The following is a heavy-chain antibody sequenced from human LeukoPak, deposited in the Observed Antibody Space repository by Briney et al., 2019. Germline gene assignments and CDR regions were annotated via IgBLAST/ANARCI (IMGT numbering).Heavy chain of an antibody. J-gene: IGHJ4*02. CDR1: GFTFSSYA. D-gene: IGHD2-2*02. Sequence: VGSLRLSCAASGFTFSSYAMSWVRHAPGKGLDWVSTISGSDDSTYYADSVKGRFTISREKSKDTLYLQMSSLRAEHTAVYYCAKGSRTSSYTGSDYWGQGTLVTVSS. CDR3: AKGSRTSSYTGSDY. CDR2: ISGSDDST. V-gene: IGHV3-23*01.